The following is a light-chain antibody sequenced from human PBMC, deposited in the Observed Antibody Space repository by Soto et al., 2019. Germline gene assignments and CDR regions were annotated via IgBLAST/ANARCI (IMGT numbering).Light chain of an antibody. CDR3: QQYGSLVT. CDR1: QSVGSNY. V-gene: IGKV3-20*01. J-gene: IGKJ1*01. Sequence: EIVLTQSPGTLSLSPGERATLSCRASQSVGSNYLAWYQQKPGQAPRILIFGASGRATGIPDRFSGSGSGTDFTLTISRLEPEDLAVYYCQQYGSLVTFGQGTKVDIK. CDR2: GAS.